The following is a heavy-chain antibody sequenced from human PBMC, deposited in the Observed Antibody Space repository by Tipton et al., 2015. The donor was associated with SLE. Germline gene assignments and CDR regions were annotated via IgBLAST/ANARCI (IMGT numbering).Heavy chain of an antibody. CDR1: GGSISSHY. Sequence: TLSLTCTVSGGSISSHYWNWFRQPPGKGLEWIGYIYYSGTTNYNPSLKSRVTMSVDTSKNQFSLKLSSVTAADTAVYYCARQLWFGELTFDYWGQGVLVTVSS. CDR3: ARQLWFGELTFDY. D-gene: IGHD3-10*01. CDR2: IYYSGTT. J-gene: IGHJ4*02. V-gene: IGHV4-59*11.